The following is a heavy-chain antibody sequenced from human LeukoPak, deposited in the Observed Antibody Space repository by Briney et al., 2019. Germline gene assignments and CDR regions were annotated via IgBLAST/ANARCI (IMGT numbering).Heavy chain of an antibody. Sequence: PGGSLRLSCAASGFTFSSYWMHWVRQAPGKGLVWLSRINSDGSSTSYADSVKGRFTISRDNAKNTLYLQMNSLRAEDTAVYYCARVSYYDFWSGYTTDYWGQGTLVTVSP. J-gene: IGHJ4*02. V-gene: IGHV3-74*01. CDR2: INSDGSST. D-gene: IGHD3-3*01. CDR1: GFTFSSYW. CDR3: ARVSYYDFWSGYTTDY.